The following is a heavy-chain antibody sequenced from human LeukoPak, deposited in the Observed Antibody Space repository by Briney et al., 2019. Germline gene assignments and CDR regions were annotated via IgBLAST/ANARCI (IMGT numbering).Heavy chain of an antibody. D-gene: IGHD3-16*01. CDR2: LNPSRGTT. Sequence: GASVKVSCKASGYNFSSYYIQWVRQDPGQGLEWMGVLNPSRGTTAYAPKFQGRVTMTRDTPSNTVYMELRGLRSDDTAIYYCARDATRGIGGSYDLDFWGQGSLVTVSS. CDR1: GYNFSSYY. CDR3: ARDATRGIGGSYDLDF. J-gene: IGHJ4*02. V-gene: IGHV1-46*01.